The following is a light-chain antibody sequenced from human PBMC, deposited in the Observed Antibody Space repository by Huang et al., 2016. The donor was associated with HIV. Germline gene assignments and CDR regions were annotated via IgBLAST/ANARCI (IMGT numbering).Light chain of an antibody. Sequence: EIVMTQSPATLSVSPGERATLSCRASQSVSSILAWYQQKTGQAPRLLIYGASTRATGIPARFSGSGSGTEFTLTISSLQSEDFAVYYCQQYNNWLFTFGGGTKVEMK. CDR1: QSVSSI. V-gene: IGKV3-15*01. CDR3: QQYNNWLFT. CDR2: GAS. J-gene: IGKJ4*01.